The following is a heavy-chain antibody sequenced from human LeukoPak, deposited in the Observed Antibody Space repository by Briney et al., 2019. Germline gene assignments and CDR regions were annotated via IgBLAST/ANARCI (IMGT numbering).Heavy chain of an antibody. CDR1: GFTFSSYG. J-gene: IGHJ3*02. Sequence: GRSLRLSCAASGFTFSSYGMHWVRQAPGKGLEWVAVISYDGSNKYYADSVKGRFTISRDNSKNTLHLQMNSLRAEDTAVYYCAKDFYYYGSGSDAFDIWGQGTMVTVSS. CDR3: AKDFYYYGSGSDAFDI. CDR2: ISYDGSNK. D-gene: IGHD3-10*01. V-gene: IGHV3-30*18.